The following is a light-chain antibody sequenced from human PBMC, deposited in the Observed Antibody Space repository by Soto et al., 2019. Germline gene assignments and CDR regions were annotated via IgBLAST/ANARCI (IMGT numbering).Light chain of an antibody. CDR2: GAS. CDR3: KQYGTSIT. CDR1: QRISVSY. J-gene: IGKJ5*01. Sequence: EIVLTQSPGTLSLSPGERATLSCGASQRISVSYLAWYQQKPGQAPRLLIYGASSRATDIPHRFSGSGSGADFALTISRLEPEDFAVYYWKQYGTSITFGQGTRLETK. V-gene: IGKV3-20*01.